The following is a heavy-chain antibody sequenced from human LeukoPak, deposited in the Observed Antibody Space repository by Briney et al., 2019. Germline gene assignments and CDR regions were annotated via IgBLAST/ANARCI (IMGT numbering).Heavy chain of an antibody. D-gene: IGHD4-17*01. CDR1: GFTFSSYG. J-gene: IGHJ5*02. V-gene: IGHV3-33*01. CDR2: IWYDGSNK. Sequence: GRSLRLSCAASGFTFSSYGMHWVRQAPGKGLEWVAVIWYDGSNKYYADSVKGRFTISRDNSKNTLYLQMNSLRAEDTAVYYCARGAHYGDYNNWFDPWGQGTLVTVPS. CDR3: ARGAHYGDYNNWFDP.